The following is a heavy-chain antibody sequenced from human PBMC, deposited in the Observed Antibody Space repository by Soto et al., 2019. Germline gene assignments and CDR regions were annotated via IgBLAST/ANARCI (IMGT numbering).Heavy chain of an antibody. V-gene: IGHV4-4*02. D-gene: IGHD4-4*01. CDR1: GGSISSRNW. CDR2: ISHSGST. J-gene: IGHJ6*02. Sequence: PSETLSLTCGVSGGSISSRNWWSWVRQPPGKGLEWIGEISHSGSTNCNPTLKSRVTISIDTSNNHFSLNVSSVTAADTAVYYCVRHQGYSNFHGRDAMGVWGQGTTVTVSS. CDR3: VRHQGYSNFHGRDAMGV.